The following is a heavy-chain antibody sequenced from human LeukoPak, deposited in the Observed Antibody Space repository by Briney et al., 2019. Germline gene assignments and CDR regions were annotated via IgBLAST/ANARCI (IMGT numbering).Heavy chain of an antibody. CDR3: ARGRPIAAAGTFYYYYMDV. V-gene: IGHV4-59*11. J-gene: IGHJ6*03. CDR2: ISYIGST. CDR1: GDSFSSHY. Sequence: SETLSLTCTVSGDSFSSHYWTWIRQPPGKGLDWIGYISYIGSTNYNPSLKSRVTISIDTSKNQFSLKLSSVTAADTAVYYCARGRPIAAAGTFYYYYMDVWGKGTTVTVSS. D-gene: IGHD6-13*01.